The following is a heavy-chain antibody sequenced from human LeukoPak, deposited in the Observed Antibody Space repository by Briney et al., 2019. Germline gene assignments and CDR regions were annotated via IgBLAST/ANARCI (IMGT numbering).Heavy chain of an antibody. V-gene: IGHV3-30*18. CDR3: AKGSYYDISGYSEFDY. CDR1: GFTFSTYG. J-gene: IGHJ4*02. D-gene: IGHD3-22*01. Sequence: GGSLRLSCAASGFTFSTYGMHWVRQAPGKGLEWVAVISYDGSNKYYADSVKGRFTISRDNSKNTLYLQMNSLRAEDTAVYYCAKGSYYDISGYSEFDYWGQGTLVTVSS. CDR2: ISYDGSNK.